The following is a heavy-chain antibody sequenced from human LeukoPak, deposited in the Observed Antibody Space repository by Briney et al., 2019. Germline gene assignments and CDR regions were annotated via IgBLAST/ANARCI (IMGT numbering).Heavy chain of an antibody. CDR2: IYYSGST. D-gene: IGHD2-2*01. CDR1: GGSISSGGYC. J-gene: IGHJ5*02. Sequence: PSETLSLTCTVSGGSISSGGYCWSWIRQHPGKGLEWIGYIYYSGSTYYNPSLKSRVTISVDTSKNQFSLKLSSVTAADTAVYYCARFPKPYCSSTSCPNDNWFDPWGQGTLVTVSS. CDR3: ARFPKPYCSSTSCPNDNWFDP. V-gene: IGHV4-31*03.